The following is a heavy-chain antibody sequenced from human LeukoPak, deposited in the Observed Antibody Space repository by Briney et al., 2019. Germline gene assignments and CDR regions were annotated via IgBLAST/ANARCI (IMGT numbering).Heavy chain of an antibody. J-gene: IGHJ4*02. CDR1: GFTFSSYA. V-gene: IGHV3-23*01. D-gene: IGHD1-14*01. Sequence: GGSLRLSCAASGFTFSSYAMSWVRQAPGKGLEWVSAVRGSGGSTYYADSVKGRFTISRDNSKNTLYLQMNSLRAEDTAVYYCAKRGTEYCFDYWSQGTLVTVSP. CDR3: AKRGTEYCFDY. CDR2: VRGSGGST.